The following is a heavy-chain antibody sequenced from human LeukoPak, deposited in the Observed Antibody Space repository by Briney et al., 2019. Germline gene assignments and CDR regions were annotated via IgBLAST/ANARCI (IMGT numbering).Heavy chain of an antibody. J-gene: IGHJ4*02. CDR3: ARVTVGASWFDY. D-gene: IGHD1-26*01. V-gene: IGHV4-61*08. CDR1: GGSISSGGYY. Sequence: SQTLSLTCTVSGGSISSGGYYWSWIRQPPGKGLEWIGYIYYSGSTNYNPSLKSRVTISVDTSKNQFSLKLSSVTAADTAVYYCARVTVGASWFDYWGQGTLVTVSS. CDR2: IYYSGST.